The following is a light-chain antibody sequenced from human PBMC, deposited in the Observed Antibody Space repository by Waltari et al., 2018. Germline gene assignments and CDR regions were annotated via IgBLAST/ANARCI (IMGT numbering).Light chain of an antibody. J-gene: IGLJ1*01. CDR2: DDR. Sequence: SYVLTQPPSVSVAPGKTARIPCGGDNLGDKNVHWYQQKSGQAPILVVYDDRDRPSGIPDRFSGSNSGNTATLTGRRVEAGDEADYYCQVWDDNTDHAVFGTGTKVTVL. CDR3: QVWDDNTDHAV. CDR1: NLGDKN. V-gene: IGLV3-21*03.